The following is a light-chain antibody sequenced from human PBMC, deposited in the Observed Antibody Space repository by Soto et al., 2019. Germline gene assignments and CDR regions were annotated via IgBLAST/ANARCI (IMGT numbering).Light chain of an antibody. CDR3: SSYTRSTTRA. J-gene: IGLJ1*01. CDR2: EVS. V-gene: IGLV2-14*03. Sequence: QSARTQPASVSGSPGQSITISCTGTSSDVGAYDYVSWYQQHPDKAPKLMIYEVSNRPSGVSNRFSGSKSVNTATLTISGLQADDEADHYCSSYTRSTTRAFGTWTKVT. CDR1: SSDVGAYDY.